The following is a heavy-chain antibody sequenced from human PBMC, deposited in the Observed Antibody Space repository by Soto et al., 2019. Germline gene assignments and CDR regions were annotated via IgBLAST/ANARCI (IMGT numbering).Heavy chain of an antibody. CDR1: GGSSTSRSDY. CDR2: INHSGST. V-gene: IGHV4-39*07. Sequence: SETLSLTCTVSGGSSTSRSDYWSLIRQPPGKGLEWIGEINHSGSTNYNPSLKSRVTISVDTYKNQFSLKLSYVTAADTAVYYCARGVYSSSSGLRDYYYGRDVWGQGTTVTVS. J-gene: IGHJ6*02. CDR3: ARGVYSSSSGLRDYYYGRDV. D-gene: IGHD6-6*01.